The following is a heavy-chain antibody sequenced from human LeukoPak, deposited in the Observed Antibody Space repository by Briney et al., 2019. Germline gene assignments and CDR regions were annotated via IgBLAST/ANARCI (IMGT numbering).Heavy chain of an antibody. Sequence: GGSLRLSCAVSGFTFSNYAMHWVRLAPGKGMEWVAIISYDGRNEYYADSVKGRFTISRDNSKNTLYLQMNSLRAEDTAVYYCAKDLVGYCSGGSCHNWFDPWGQGTLVTVSS. CDR3: AKDLVGYCSGGSCHNWFDP. D-gene: IGHD2-15*01. J-gene: IGHJ5*02. CDR2: ISYDGRNE. V-gene: IGHV3-30*04. CDR1: GFTFSNYA.